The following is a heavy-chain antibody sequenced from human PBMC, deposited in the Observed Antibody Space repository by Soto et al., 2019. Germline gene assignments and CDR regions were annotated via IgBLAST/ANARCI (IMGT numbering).Heavy chain of an antibody. J-gene: IGHJ4*02. CDR3: AKEDVWFAKDY. CDR1: GFTFSGYG. V-gene: IGHV3-30*18. Sequence: PGGSLRLSCVASGFTFSGYGMHWVRQAPGKGLEWLAVISHDGSDKYYADSVRGRFTISRDNSENTLYLQMNSLRPEDTAVYYCAKEDVWFAKDYWGQGTLVTVSS. CDR2: ISHDGSDK. D-gene: IGHD3-10*01.